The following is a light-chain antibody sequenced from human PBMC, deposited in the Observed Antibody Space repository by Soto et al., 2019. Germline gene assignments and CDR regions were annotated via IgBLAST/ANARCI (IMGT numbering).Light chain of an antibody. J-gene: IGKJ1*01. CDR2: DAS. Sequence: EIVMTQSKATLSLSPGERATLSCRASQSVSSYLAGYQQNPGQAPRLLIYDASNRAAAIPARFSSSRSGTTFIPPTISRQPEDDVVYYYYQHNDSSSTFGQGTKVDIK. CDR3: YQHNDSSST. V-gene: IGKV3-11*01. CDR1: QSVSSY.